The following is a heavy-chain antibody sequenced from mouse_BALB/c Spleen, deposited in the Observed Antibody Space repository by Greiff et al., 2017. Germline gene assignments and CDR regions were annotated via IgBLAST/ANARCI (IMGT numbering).Heavy chain of an antibody. V-gene: IGHV5-6-5*01. CDR3: ARGLLLRYYFDY. CDR2: ISSGGST. CDR1: GFTFSSYA. D-gene: IGHD1-1*01. J-gene: IGHJ2*01. Sequence: EVKLMESGGGLVKPGGSLKLSCAASGFTFSSYAMSWVRQTPEKRLEWVASISSGGSTYYPDSVKGRFTISRDNARNILYLQMSSLRSEDTAMYYCARGLLLRYYFDYWGQGTTLTVSS.